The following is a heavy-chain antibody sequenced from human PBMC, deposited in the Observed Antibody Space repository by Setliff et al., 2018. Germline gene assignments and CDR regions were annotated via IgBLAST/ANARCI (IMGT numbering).Heavy chain of an antibody. CDR3: AHKYGDYVRYFQH. V-gene: IGHV2-5*01. Sequence: TLSLTCTVYGGSFSGYYWSWIRQPPGKGLEWLALIYWNDDKRYSPSLKSRLTITKDTSKNQVVLTMTNMDPVDTATYYCAHKYGDYVRYFQHWGQGTLVTVSS. CDR1: GGSFSGYYWS. CDR2: IYWNDDK. J-gene: IGHJ1*01. D-gene: IGHD4-17*01.